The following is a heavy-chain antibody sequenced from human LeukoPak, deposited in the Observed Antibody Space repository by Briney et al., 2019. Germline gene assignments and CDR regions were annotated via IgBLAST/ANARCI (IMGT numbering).Heavy chain of an antibody. J-gene: IGHJ4*02. CDR2: INHSGST. D-gene: IGHD6-6*01. CDR3: ARGSPDSSIAARVFDY. CDR1: GGSLSGYY. Sequence: SETLSLTCAVYGGSLSGYYWSWIRQPPGKGLEWIGEINHSGSTNYNPSLKSRVTISVDTSKNQFSLKLSSVTAADTAVYYCARGSPDSSIAARVFDYWGQGTLVTVSS. V-gene: IGHV4-34*01.